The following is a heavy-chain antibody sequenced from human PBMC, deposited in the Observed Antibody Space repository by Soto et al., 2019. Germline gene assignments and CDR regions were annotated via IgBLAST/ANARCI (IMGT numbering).Heavy chain of an antibody. V-gene: IGHV4-34*01. CDR1: GWSFSGYY. CDR2: INHSGST. Sequence: SDTLSLTFAVYGWSFSGYYWSWIRQPPGKGLEWIGEINHSGSTNYNPSLKSRVTISVDTSKNQFSLKLSSVTAADTAVYYCARLPVRIAAGGPGDWFDPWGQGTLVTVSS. D-gene: IGHD6-13*01. CDR3: ARLPVRIAAGGPGDWFDP. J-gene: IGHJ5*02.